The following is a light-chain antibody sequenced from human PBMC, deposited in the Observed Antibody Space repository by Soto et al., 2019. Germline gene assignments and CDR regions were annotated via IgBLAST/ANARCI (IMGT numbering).Light chain of an antibody. V-gene: IGLV2-14*01. CDR1: SSDVGGYKY. Sequence: QSALTQPASVSGSPGQSITISCTGTSSDVGGYKYVSWYQQHPDKAPKLIIFEVSNRPSGISSRFSGSKSGNTASLTISGSQAEDEADYDCSSYTSSSTSVIFGRGTKLTVL. CDR2: EVS. CDR3: SSYTSSSTSVI. J-gene: IGLJ2*01.